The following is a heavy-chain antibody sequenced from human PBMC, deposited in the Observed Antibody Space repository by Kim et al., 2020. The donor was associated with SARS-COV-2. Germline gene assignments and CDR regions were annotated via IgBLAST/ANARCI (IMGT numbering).Heavy chain of an antibody. J-gene: IGHJ6*02. V-gene: IGHV5-10-1*01. Sequence: GESLKISCKGSGYSFTSYWISWVRQMPGKGLEWMGRIDPSDSYTNYSPSFQGHVTISGDKSNSTAYLQWSSLKASDTAMYYCARTSNTRYDILSGYYLRYYCYGMDVWGLGTTVTVS. CDR3: ARTSNTRYDILSGYYLRYYCYGMDV. D-gene: IGHD3-9*01. CDR2: IDPSDSYT. CDR1: GYSFTSYW.